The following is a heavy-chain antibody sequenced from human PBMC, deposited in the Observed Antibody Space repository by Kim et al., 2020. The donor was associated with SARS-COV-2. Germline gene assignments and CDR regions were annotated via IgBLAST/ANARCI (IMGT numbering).Heavy chain of an antibody. CDR1: GGSISYYY. CDR2: VFDSGST. Sequence: SETLSLTCTVSGGSISYYYWSWIRQPPGKVLEWIGYVFDSGSTNYSPSLKSRVTISLGTSKKQFSLQLTSVTAADTAVYYCARGNYYYDGSGNSRFWYF. V-gene: IGHV4-59*01. CDR3: ARGNYYYDGSGNSRFWYF. J-gene: IGHJ2*01. D-gene: IGHD3-22*01.